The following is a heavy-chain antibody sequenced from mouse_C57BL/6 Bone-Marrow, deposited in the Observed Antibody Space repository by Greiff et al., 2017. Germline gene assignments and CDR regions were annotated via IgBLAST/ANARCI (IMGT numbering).Heavy chain of an antibody. CDR2: IYPGSGNT. J-gene: IGHJ2*01. CDR1: GYSFTSYY. CDR3: ARKGRSSGYDYFDY. V-gene: IGHV1-66*01. Sequence: QVQLQQSGPELVKPGASVKISCKASGYSFTSYYIHWVKQRPGQGLEWIGWIYPGSGNTKYNEKFKGKATLTADTSSSTAYMQLSSLTSEDSAVYYCARKGRSSGYDYFDYWGQGTTLTVSS. D-gene: IGHD3-2*02.